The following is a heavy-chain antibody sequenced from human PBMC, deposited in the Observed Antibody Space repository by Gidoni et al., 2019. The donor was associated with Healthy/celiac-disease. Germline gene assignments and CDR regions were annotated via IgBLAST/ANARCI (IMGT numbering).Heavy chain of an antibody. CDR2: MSWNSGSI. CDR1: GFTFDDYA. J-gene: IGHJ4*02. D-gene: IGHD6-6*01. V-gene: IGHV3-9*01. CDR3: ATGLASIAARPGY. Sequence: EVQLVESGGGLVQPGRSLRLSCAASGFTFDDYAMHWVRQAPGKGLEWVSGMSWNSGSIGYADSVKGRFTISRDNAKNSLYLQMNSLRAEDTALYYCATGLASIAARPGYWGQGTLVTVSS.